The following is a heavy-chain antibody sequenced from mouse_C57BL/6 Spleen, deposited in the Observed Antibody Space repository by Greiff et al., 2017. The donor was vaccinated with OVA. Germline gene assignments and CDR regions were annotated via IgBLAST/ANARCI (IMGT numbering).Heavy chain of an antibody. CDR1: GYTFTSYW. V-gene: IGHV1-69*01. D-gene: IGHD2-3*01. CDR3: ADGYYFDY. Sequence: QVQLQQSGAELVMPGASVKLSCKASGYTFTSYWMHWVKQRPGQGLEWIGEIDPSDSYTNYNQKFKGKSTLTVDTSSSTAYMQLSSLTSEDSAVYNCADGYYFDYWGKGTTLTVSS. J-gene: IGHJ2*01. CDR2: IDPSDSYT.